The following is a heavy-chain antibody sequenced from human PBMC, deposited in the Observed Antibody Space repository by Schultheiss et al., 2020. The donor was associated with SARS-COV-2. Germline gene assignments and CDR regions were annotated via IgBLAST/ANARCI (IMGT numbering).Heavy chain of an antibody. V-gene: IGHV4-34*01. CDR3: ARRIGNSKIDY. CDR2: ICYSGST. J-gene: IGHJ4*02. Sequence: SETLSLTCAVYGGSFSGYYWSWIRQPPGKGLEWIGYICYSGSTIYNPSLKSRVTISADTSKNQFSLKLSSVTAADTAVYYCARRIGNSKIDYWGQGTLVTVSS. D-gene: IGHD4-23*01. CDR1: GGSFSGYY.